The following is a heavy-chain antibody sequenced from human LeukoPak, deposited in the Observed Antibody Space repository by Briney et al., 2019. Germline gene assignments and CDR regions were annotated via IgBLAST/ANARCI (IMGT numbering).Heavy chain of an antibody. V-gene: IGHV3-53*01. J-gene: IGHJ6*03. CDR3: ARGSTYYDFWSGYYATDYCMDV. D-gene: IGHD3-3*01. CDR1: GFTVSSNY. CDR2: IYSGGST. Sequence: PGGSLRLSCAASGFTVSSNYMSWVRQAPGKGLEWVSVIYSGGSTYYADSVKGRFTISRDNSKNTLYLQMNSLRAEDTAVYYCARGSTYYDFWSGYYATDYCMDVWGKGTTVTVSS.